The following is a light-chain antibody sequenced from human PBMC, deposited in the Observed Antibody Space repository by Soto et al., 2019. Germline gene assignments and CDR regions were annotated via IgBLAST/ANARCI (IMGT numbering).Light chain of an antibody. CDR2: GAS. CDR3: QQYGSSPPTYT. CDR1: QSVSSSY. J-gene: IGKJ2*01. Sequence: EIVLTQSPGTLSLSPGERATLSCRASQSVSSSYLAWYQQKPGQAPRLLIYGASSRATRIPDRFSGSGSGTDFTLTISSLEPEDFAVYYCQQYGSSPPTYTFGQGTKLEIK. V-gene: IGKV3-20*01.